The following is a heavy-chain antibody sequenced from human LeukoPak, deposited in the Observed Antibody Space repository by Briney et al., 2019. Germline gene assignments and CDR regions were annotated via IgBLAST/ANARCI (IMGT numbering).Heavy chain of an antibody. Sequence: GGSLRLSCAASGFTVSGSYMSWVRQAPGKGLEWVGRTRNKANSYTTEYAASVKGRFTISRDDSKNSLYLQMSSLKTEDTAVYYCARDGDCSSTTCYPFGYWGQGTLVTVSS. CDR1: GFTVSGSY. V-gene: IGHV3-72*01. J-gene: IGHJ4*02. D-gene: IGHD2-2*01. CDR3: ARDGDCSSTTCYPFGY. CDR2: TRNKANSYTT.